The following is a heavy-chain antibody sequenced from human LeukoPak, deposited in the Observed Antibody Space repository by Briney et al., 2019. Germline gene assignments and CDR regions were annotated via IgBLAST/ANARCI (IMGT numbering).Heavy chain of an antibody. Sequence: GDSRQLSCKGSGYSFFGYWIGWVRQMPGKGLEWMGIIYHDTSIIRYNPSFQGQVTFSADNSITTAYLQWNSLKAPDTAIYYCARFSGAFFSDNLFDPGGQGNRVPVS. CDR1: GYSFFGYW. V-gene: IGHV5-51*01. CDR3: ARFSGAFFSDNLFDP. CDR2: IYHDTSII. D-gene: IGHD1-26*01. J-gene: IGHJ5*02.